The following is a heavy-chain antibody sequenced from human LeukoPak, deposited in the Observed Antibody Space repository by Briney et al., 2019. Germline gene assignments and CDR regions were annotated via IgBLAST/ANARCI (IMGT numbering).Heavy chain of an antibody. V-gene: IGHV1-46*01. J-gene: IGHJ4*02. D-gene: IGHD6-19*01. CDR2: IDPSDGST. Sequence: GASVKVSCKAAGYTFTSYYMHWVRQAPGQGLEWMEIIDPSDGSTSHAQKFQGRVTMTRDTSISTAYMELSRLRSDDTAVDYCASFIAVAGRGYWGQGTLVTVSS. CDR3: ASFIAVAGRGY. CDR1: GYTFTSYY.